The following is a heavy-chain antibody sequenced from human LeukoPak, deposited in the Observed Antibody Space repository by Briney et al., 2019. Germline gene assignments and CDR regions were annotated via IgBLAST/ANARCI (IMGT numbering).Heavy chain of an antibody. V-gene: IGHV3-30*18. D-gene: IGHD4-17*01. CDR2: ISYDGSNK. CDR3: AKESSRYGDYQVFDY. J-gene: IGHJ4*02. CDR1: GFTFSSYG. Sequence: GRSLRLSCAASGFTFSSYGMHWVRQAPGKGLEWVAVISYDGSNKYYADSMKGRFTISRDNSKNTLYLQMNSLRAEDTAVYYCAKESSRYGDYQVFDYWGQGTLVTVSS.